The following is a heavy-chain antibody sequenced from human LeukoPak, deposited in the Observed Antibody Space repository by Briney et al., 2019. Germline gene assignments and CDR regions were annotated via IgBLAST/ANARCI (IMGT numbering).Heavy chain of an antibody. Sequence: SETLSLTCSVSGGSISNYYWSWIRQPAEKGLEWIGRIYTSGSTNYNPSLKSRVTMSVDTSKNQFSLKLSSMTAADTAVYYCVRETSSGWSEHFDSWGQGTLVTVSS. V-gene: IGHV4-4*07. D-gene: IGHD6-19*01. CDR1: GGSISNYY. CDR3: VRETSSGWSEHFDS. CDR2: IYTSGST. J-gene: IGHJ4*02.